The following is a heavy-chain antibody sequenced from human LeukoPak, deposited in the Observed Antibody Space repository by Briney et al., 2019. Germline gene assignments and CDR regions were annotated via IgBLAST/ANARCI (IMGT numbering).Heavy chain of an antibody. CDR3: AREYSSSAAFDY. CDR2: IIPIFGTA. Sequence: SVKVSCKASGGTFSSYAISWVRQAPGQGLEWMGGIIPIFGTANYAQKFQGRVTITVDESTSTAYMELSSLRSEDTAVYYCAREYSSSAAFDYWGQGTLVTVSS. V-gene: IGHV1-69*13. D-gene: IGHD6-6*01. CDR1: GGTFSSYA. J-gene: IGHJ4*02.